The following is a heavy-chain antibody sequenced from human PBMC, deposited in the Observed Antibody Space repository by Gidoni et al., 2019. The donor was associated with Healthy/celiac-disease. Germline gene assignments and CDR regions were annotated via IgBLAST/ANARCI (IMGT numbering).Heavy chain of an antibody. CDR3: ARRAYDFWSGYRGGTFDY. CDR2: INHSGST. V-gene: IGHV4-34*01. J-gene: IGHJ4*02. CDR1: SFSGYY. D-gene: IGHD3-3*01. Sequence: SFSGYYWSWIRQPPGKGLEWIGEINHSGSTNYNPSLKSRVTISVDTSKNQFSLKLSSVTAADTAVYYCARRAYDFWSGYRGGTFDYWGQGTLVTVSS.